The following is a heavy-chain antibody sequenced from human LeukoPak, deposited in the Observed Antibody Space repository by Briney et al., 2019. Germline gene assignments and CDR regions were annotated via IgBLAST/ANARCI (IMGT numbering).Heavy chain of an antibody. J-gene: IGHJ4*02. V-gene: IGHV4-4*02. Sequence: SETLSLTCAVSGGSISSNNWWSWVRQPSGKGLEWIGEIYHGGSTNYNPSLKSRIAMSVDRSRNQFSLQLSSVTAADTAVYYCAKGEDYGSGTVHFASWGQGTLVTVSS. CDR1: GGSISSNNW. CDR3: AKGEDYGSGTVHFAS. D-gene: IGHD3-10*01. CDR2: IYHGGST.